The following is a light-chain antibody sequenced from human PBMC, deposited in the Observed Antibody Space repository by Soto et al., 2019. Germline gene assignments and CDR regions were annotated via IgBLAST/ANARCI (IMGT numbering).Light chain of an antibody. J-gene: IGLJ3*02. CDR3: SYYAGSATVV. V-gene: IGLV2-23*02. CDR2: EVT. CDR1: SSDVGNYNA. Sequence: QSVLTQPATVSGSPGQSITISCTGTSSDVGNYNAVSWYQQQPGKAPKLMIYEVTKRPSGVSNRFSGSKSGKTASLTISGLQAGDGADYYCSYYAGSATVVFGGGTNLTVL.